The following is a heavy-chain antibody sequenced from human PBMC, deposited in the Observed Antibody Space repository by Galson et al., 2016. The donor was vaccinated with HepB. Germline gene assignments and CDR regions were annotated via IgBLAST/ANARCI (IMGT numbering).Heavy chain of an antibody. CDR2: ISYSGFT. CDR1: GAAISDSSYY. D-gene: IGHD5-24*01. V-gene: IGHV4-39*02. J-gene: IGHJ3*01. CDR3: ARRDVSRRDGYSVLDL. Sequence: EPLSLTCSVSGAAISDSSYYWAWIRQPPGKGLEWLAMISYSGFTKYTPSLKSRLTISVDTSKNHFSLNLRAVTAADTAVYYCARRDVSRRDGYSVLDLWGQGTLITVSS.